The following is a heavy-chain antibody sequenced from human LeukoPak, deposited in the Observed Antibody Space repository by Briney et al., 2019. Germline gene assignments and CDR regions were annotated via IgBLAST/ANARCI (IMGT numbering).Heavy chain of an antibody. D-gene: IGHD4-17*01. CDR2: IYYSGST. CDR1: GGSISSSSYY. V-gene: IGHV4-39*07. J-gene: IGHJ4*02. CDR3: ARMTTVTTGIDY. Sequence: SETLSLTCTVPGGSISSSSYYWGWIRQPPGKGLEWIGSIYYSGSTYYNPSLKSRVTISVDTSKNQFSLKLSSVTAADTAVYYCARMTTVTTGIDYWGQGTLVTVSS.